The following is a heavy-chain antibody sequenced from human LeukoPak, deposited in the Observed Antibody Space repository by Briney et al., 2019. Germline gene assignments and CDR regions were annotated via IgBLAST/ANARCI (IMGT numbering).Heavy chain of an antibody. CDR3: ASGIDY. D-gene: IGHD1-1*01. V-gene: IGHV3-66*01. CDR1: GFTFSSYA. Sequence: PGGSLRLSCAASGFTFSSYAMSWVRQAPGKGLEWVSVIYSGGSTYYADSVKGRFTISRDNAKNSLYLQMNSLRAEDTAVYYCASGIDYWGQGTLVTVSS. J-gene: IGHJ4*02. CDR2: IYSGGST.